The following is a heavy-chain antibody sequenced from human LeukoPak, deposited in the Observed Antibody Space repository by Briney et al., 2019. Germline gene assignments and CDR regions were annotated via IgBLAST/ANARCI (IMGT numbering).Heavy chain of an antibody. CDR1: GFTFNSYS. CDR3: ARTSMVRGVTNWFDP. Sequence: GGSLRLSCAASGFTFNSYSMNWVRQAPGKGLEWVSYITSSSGTIYYADSVKGRFTISRDNAKNSLYLQMNSLRAEDTAVYYCARTSMVRGVTNWFDPWGQGTLVTVTS. J-gene: IGHJ5*02. V-gene: IGHV3-48*04. CDR2: ITSSSGTI. D-gene: IGHD3-10*01.